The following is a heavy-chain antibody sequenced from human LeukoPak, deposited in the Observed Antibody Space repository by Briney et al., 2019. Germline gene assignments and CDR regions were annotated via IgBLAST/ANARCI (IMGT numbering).Heavy chain of an antibody. CDR1: GFTFSSYS. Sequence: GGSLRLSCAASGFTFSSYSMNWVRQAPGKGLEWVSYISSSSSTIYYADSVKGRFTISRDNAKNSLYLQMNSLRAEDTAVYYCAKDVRGYRRPLDYWGQGTLVTVSS. V-gene: IGHV3-48*01. J-gene: IGHJ4*02. CDR2: ISSSSSTI. CDR3: AKDVRGYRRPLDY. D-gene: IGHD5-18*01.